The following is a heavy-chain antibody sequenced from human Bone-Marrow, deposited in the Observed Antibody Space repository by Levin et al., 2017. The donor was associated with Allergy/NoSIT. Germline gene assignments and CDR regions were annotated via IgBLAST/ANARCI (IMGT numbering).Heavy chain of an antibody. CDR2: IFHNGNT. J-gene: IGHJ4*02. CDR1: GGSVTSGGYY. V-gene: IGHV4-31*03. D-gene: IGHD5/OR15-5a*01. CDR3: ARGTRGSVYEQRGHEQAFDY. Sequence: ASETLSLTCTVSGGSVTSGGYYWSWIRQHPGKGLEWIGYIFHNGNTYSKPSLRSRVSMSVDTSKNQFSLELASLTAADTAVYYCARGTRGSVYEQRGHEQAFDYWGQGTLVTVSS.